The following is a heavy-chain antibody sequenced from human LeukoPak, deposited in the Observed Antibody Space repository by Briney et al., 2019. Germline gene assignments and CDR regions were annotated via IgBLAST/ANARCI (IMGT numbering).Heavy chain of an antibody. CDR3: TRALRWLQNTFDY. Sequence: GGSLRLSCTASGFTFGDYAMSWFRQAPGKGQEWVGFIRSKAYGGTTEYAASVKGRFTISRDDSKSIAYLQMNSLKTEDTAVYYCTRALRWLQNTFDYWGQGTLVTVSS. J-gene: IGHJ4*02. D-gene: IGHD5-24*01. CDR2: IRSKAYGGTT. CDR1: GFTFGDYA. V-gene: IGHV3-49*03.